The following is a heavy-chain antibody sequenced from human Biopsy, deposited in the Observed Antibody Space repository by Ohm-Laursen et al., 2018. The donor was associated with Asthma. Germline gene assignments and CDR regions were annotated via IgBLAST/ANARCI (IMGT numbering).Heavy chain of an antibody. CDR1: GFSFSNFA. Sequence: SLRLSCAASGFSFSNFAIHWVRQAPGKGLEWVGVISKDASTQDYADSVKGRFTIARDNSKNTLDLQMNSLREEDTAVYYCVRDGTDDSFDIWGQGTVVSVSS. CDR2: ISKDASTQ. CDR3: VRDGTDDSFDI. V-gene: IGHV3-30*01. J-gene: IGHJ3*02. D-gene: IGHD1-1*01.